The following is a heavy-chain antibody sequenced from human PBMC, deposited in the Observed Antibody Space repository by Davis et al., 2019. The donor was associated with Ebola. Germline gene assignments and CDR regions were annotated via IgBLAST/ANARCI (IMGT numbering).Heavy chain of an antibody. Sequence: PSETLSLTCTVSGGSISSGSYYWSWIRQPAGKGLEWIGHIYTSGSTNYNPSLKSRVTISVDTSKNQFSLKLSSVTAADTAVYYCARGGGYSSSNHVYDCWGQGTLVTVSS. V-gene: IGHV4-61*09. CDR2: IYTSGST. CDR3: ARGGGYSSSNHVYDC. J-gene: IGHJ4*02. D-gene: IGHD5-18*01. CDR1: GGSISSGSYY.